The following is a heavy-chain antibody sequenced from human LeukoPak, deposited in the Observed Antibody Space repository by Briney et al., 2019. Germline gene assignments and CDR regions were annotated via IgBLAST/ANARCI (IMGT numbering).Heavy chain of an antibody. CDR3: ARDCPNYDSSGYYFDY. CDR1: GGTFSSYT. V-gene: IGHV1-69*04. D-gene: IGHD3-22*01. Sequence: SVKVSCKASGGTFSSYTISWVRQAPGQGLEWMGRIIPILGIANYAQKFQGRVTITADKSTSTAYMELSSLRSEDTAVYYCARDCPNYDSSGYYFDYWGQGTLVTVSS. CDR2: IIPILGIA. J-gene: IGHJ4*02.